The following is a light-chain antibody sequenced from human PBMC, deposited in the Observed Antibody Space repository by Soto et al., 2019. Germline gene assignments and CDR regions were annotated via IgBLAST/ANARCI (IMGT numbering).Light chain of an antibody. V-gene: IGLV1-40*01. CDR2: GNS. CDR3: QSYDSSLGGWV. Sequence: QSVLTQPPSVSGAPGQRVTISCTGSSSNIGAGYDVHWYQQLPGTAPKLLIYGNSNRPSGVPDRFSGSMSGTSASLAITGLQAEDEADYYCQSYDSSLGGWVFGGGTKLTVL. J-gene: IGLJ3*02. CDR1: SSNIGAGYD.